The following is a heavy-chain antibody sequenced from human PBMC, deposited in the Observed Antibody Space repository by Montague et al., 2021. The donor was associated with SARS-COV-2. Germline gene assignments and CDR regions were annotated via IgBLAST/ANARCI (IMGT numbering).Heavy chain of an antibody. V-gene: IGHV3-33*01. Sequence: SLRLSCAASGFTFSSYGMHWVRQAPGKGLEWVAVIWYDGSNKYYADSVKGRFTISRDNSKNTLYLQINSLRAEDTAVYYCARQLGYYYGMDVWGQGTTVTVSS. CDR1: GFTFSSYG. CDR2: IWYDGSNK. J-gene: IGHJ6*02. D-gene: IGHD3-10*01. CDR3: ARQLGYYYGMDV.